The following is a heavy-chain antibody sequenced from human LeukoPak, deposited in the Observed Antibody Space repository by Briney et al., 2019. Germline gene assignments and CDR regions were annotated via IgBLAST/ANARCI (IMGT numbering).Heavy chain of an antibody. J-gene: IGHJ5*02. CDR3: ARDGSVRGVIIYFWFDP. CDR1: GFTFSSYD. D-gene: IGHD3-10*01. V-gene: IGHV3-30*03. Sequence: GGSLRLSCTASGFTFSSYDMHWVRQAPGKGLEWVAVISYDGSNKYYADSVKGRFTISRDNSKNTLYLQMNSLRAEDTAVYYCARDGSVRGVIIYFWFDPWGQGTLVTVSS. CDR2: ISYDGSNK.